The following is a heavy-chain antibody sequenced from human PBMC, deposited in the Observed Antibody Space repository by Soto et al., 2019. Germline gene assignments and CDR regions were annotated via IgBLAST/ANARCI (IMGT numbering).Heavy chain of an antibody. CDR3: ARGRLHLGELSFNYLDF. Sequence: SETLSLTCAVYGGSFSGYFWSWIRQPPGKGLEWIGEINHSGSTNYIPSLKSRVTISVDTSKNQFSLKLSSVTAADTAVYYCARGRLHLGELSFNYLDFWGQGALVTVSS. J-gene: IGHJ4*02. CDR2: INHSGST. D-gene: IGHD3-16*02. V-gene: IGHV4-34*01. CDR1: GGSFSGYF.